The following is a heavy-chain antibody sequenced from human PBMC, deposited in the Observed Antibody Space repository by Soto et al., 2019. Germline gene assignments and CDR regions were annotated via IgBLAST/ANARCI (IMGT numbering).Heavy chain of an antibody. J-gene: IGHJ6*02. CDR2: ISGSGGST. CDR3: AREDYYDSSGYLVPHYYYGMDV. CDR1: GFTFSSYA. D-gene: IGHD3-22*01. Sequence: TGGSLRLSCAASGFTFSSYAMSWVRQAPGKGLEWVSAISGSGGSTYYADSVKGRFTISRDNSKNTLYLQMSSLRSEDTAVYYCAREDYYDSSGYLVPHYYYGMDVWGQGTTVTVSS. V-gene: IGHV3-23*01.